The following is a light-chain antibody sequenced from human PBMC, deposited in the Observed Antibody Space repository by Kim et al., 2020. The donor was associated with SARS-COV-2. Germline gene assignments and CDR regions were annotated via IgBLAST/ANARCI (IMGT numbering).Light chain of an antibody. Sequence: GQSLTFSCAGTRVDVGSYNYVSWYQQHPGKAPKLMIYDVTKRPSGVPDRFSGSKSGNTASLTISGLQAEDEADYYCCSYAGIYTYVFGTGTKVTVL. CDR1: RVDVGSYNY. V-gene: IGLV2-11*01. J-gene: IGLJ1*01. CDR3: CSYAGIYTYV. CDR2: DVT.